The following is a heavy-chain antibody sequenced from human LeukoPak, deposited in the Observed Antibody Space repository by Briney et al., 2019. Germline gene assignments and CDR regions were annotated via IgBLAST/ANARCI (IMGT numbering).Heavy chain of an antibody. J-gene: IGHJ4*02. Sequence: GGSLRLSCAASGFTFSNYDMTWVRQAPGKGLEWVSTIGDSGERTYYADSVKGRFTISRDNSKNTLSLQMNSLRVEGTAVYYCAKDVVRGVVKTDYWGQGTLVTVSS. CDR3: AKDVVRGVVKTDY. D-gene: IGHD3-10*01. V-gene: IGHV3-23*01. CDR1: GFTFSNYD. CDR2: IGDSGERT.